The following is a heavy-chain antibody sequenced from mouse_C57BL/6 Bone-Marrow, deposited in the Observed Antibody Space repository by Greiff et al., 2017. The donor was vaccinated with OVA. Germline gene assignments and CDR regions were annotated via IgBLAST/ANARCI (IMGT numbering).Heavy chain of an antibody. CDR3: YPHLYYFDY. Sequence: EVQLQQSGAELVRPGASVKLSCTASGFNIKDDYMHWVKQRPEQDLEWIGWIDPENGDTEYASKFQGKATITADTSSNTAYLQLSSLTSEDTAVYYCYPHLYYFDYWGQGTTLTVSS. CDR1: GFNIKDDY. V-gene: IGHV14-4*01. CDR2: IDPENGDT. J-gene: IGHJ2*01.